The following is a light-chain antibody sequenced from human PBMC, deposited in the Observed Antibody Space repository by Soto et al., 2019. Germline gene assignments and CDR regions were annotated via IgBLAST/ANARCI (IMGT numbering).Light chain of an antibody. CDR2: GAS. CDR3: QQYGSSPLT. J-gene: IGKJ4*01. V-gene: IGKV3-20*01. CDR1: QSVSSSY. Sequence: EIVLTPSPGTLSLSPGERATLSCRASQSVSSSYLAWYQQKPGQAPRLLIYGASSRATGIPDRFSGSGSGTDFTLTISRVEPEDFAVFYCQQYGSSPLTFGGGTKVDIK.